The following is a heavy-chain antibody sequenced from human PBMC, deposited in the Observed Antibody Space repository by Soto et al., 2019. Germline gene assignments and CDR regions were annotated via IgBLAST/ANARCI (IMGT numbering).Heavy chain of an antibody. V-gene: IGHV4-39*01. Sequence: QLQLQESGPGLVKASETLSLTCTVSGGSITRNNHFWGWIRQSPGKGLEWIGSIQYGGTTNYNPSRKSRVSMSAETSKNQFSLMMNSVTAADTAVYYCARLGSSGWYQGSYFDYWGQGTLVTVSS. CDR2: IQYGGTT. CDR1: GGSITRNNHF. CDR3: ARLGSSGWYQGSYFDY. J-gene: IGHJ4*02. D-gene: IGHD6-19*01.